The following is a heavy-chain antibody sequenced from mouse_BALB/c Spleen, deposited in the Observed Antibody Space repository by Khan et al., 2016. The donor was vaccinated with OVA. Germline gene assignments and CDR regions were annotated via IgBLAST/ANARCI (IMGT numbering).Heavy chain of an antibody. CDR1: GDSITTGY. J-gene: IGHJ3*01. CDR3: ARSTYRYAFVY. V-gene: IGHV3-8*02. CDR2: IIYTGYT. Sequence: VQLKESGPSLVKPSQTLSLTCSVTGDSITTGYWNWIRKFPGNKLEYMGYIIYTGYTYYNQSLKSRISITRHTSNNQYDLQLNSVTDEDTATYYCARSTYRYAFVYWGQGTLVTVSA. D-gene: IGHD2-14*01.